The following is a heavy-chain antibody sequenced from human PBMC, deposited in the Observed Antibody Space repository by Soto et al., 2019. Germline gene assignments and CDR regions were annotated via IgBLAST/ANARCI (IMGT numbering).Heavy chain of an antibody. CDR1: GFIFTDYA. V-gene: IGHV3-23*01. CDR2: LSGSGGDT. CDR3: AKSITARPFDY. J-gene: IGHJ4*02. Sequence: GSLRLSCAASGFIFTDYAMTWVRQAPGKGLEWVSGLSGSGGDTYYADSVKGRFTVSRDNSRNTLYLQMNSLRAEDTAVYYCAKSITARPFDYWGQGALVTVSS. D-gene: IGHD6-6*01.